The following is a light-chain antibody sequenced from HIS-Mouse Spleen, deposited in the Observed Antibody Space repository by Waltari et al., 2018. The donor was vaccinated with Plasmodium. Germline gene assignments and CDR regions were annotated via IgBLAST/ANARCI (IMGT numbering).Light chain of an antibody. CDR2: GAS. CDR1: QSVSSN. J-gene: IGKJ3*01. V-gene: IGKV3-15*01. Sequence: EIVMTQSPATLSVSPGERATLSCRASQSVSSNFGWYQQKPGQAPRILIYGASTSATGIPARFSGSGSGTEFTLTISSLQSEDFAVYYCQQYNNWSFTFGPGTKVDIK. CDR3: QQYNNWSFT.